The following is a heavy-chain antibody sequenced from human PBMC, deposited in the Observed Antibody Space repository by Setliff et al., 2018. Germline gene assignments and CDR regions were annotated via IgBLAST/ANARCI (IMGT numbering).Heavy chain of an antibody. D-gene: IGHD3-3*01. Sequence: PSETLSLTCTVYGGSFSDYYWGWIRQPPGKGPEWIAEINQSGNTNYNPSLNSRVSVSVDTPTNQFSLKVFSVTAADTAVYYCRFWSSYYKNDYWAQGTLVTVSS. CDR2: INQSGNT. CDR3: RFWSSYYKNDY. V-gene: IGHV4-34*01. CDR1: GGSFSDYY. J-gene: IGHJ4*02.